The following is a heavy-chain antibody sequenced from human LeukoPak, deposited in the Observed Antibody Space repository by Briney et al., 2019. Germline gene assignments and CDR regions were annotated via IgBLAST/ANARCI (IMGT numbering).Heavy chain of an antibody. D-gene: IGHD3-22*01. Sequence: GASVKVSCKTPGYTFTNYGMHWVRQAPGQRLEWMGWINGGNGNAKYSQNFQGRVTIIRDTSASTAYMELSSLRSEDTAVYYCARVPLHDSSGHYYPHWGQGTLVTVSS. J-gene: IGHJ1*01. CDR2: INGGNGNA. CDR3: ARVPLHDSSGHYYPH. V-gene: IGHV1-3*01. CDR1: GYTFTNYG.